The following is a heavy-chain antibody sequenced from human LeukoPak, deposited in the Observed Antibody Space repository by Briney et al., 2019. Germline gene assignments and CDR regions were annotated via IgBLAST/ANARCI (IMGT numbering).Heavy chain of an antibody. CDR3: ARDFGDSSEYFQH. CDR2: ISVGSNYI. D-gene: IGHD6-13*01. CDR1: GFIFSTYS. J-gene: IGHJ1*01. Sequence: PGGSLRLSCAASGFIFSTYSMNWVRQSPGKGLEWVSSISVGSNYIYYADSVKGRFTISRDNAKNSLFLQMNSLRAEDTAVYYCARDFGDSSEYFQHWGQGTLVTVSS. V-gene: IGHV3-21*01.